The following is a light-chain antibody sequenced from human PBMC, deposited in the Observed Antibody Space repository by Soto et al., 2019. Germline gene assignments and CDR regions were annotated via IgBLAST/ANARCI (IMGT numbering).Light chain of an antibody. Sequence: DTVLTQSPGTLSLSPGERAILSCRASQSVSSTYLAWYQQKPGQAPRLLIYGASSRATGIPERFSGSGSGTDFTLTISRLEPEDFAVYYCQQYNNSLWTFGQGTKVEIK. V-gene: IGKV3-20*01. J-gene: IGKJ1*01. CDR1: QSVSSTY. CDR3: QQYNNSLWT. CDR2: GAS.